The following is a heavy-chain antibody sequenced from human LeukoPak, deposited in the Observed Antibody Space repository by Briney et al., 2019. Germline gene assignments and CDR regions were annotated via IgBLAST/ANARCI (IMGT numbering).Heavy chain of an antibody. D-gene: IGHD1-7*01. V-gene: IGHV4-39*01. CDR2: IYYSGST. CDR1: GGSISSSSYY. CDR3: ARLNWNYDVDY. Sequence: SETLSLTCTVSGGSISSSSYYWGWIRQPPGKGLEWIGSIYYSGSTHYNPSLKSRVTISVDTSKNQFSLKLSSVTAADTAVYYCARLNWNYDVDYWGQGTLVTVSS. J-gene: IGHJ4*02.